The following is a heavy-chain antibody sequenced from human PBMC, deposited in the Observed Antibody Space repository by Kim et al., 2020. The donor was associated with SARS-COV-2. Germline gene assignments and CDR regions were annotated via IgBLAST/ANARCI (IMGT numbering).Heavy chain of an antibody. CDR3: AKEASGAYIDY. J-gene: IGHJ4*02. D-gene: IGHD3-16*01. Sequence: KKNYADSVKGRFTITRDNSKNTLYLKMNSLRAEDTAVYYCAKEASGAYIDYWGQGTLVTVSS. V-gene: IGHV3-33*06. CDR2: KK.